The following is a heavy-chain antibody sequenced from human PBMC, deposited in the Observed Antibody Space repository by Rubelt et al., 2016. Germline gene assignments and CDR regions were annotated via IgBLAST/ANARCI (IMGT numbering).Heavy chain of an antibody. CDR3: TTVVVLMVYADY. J-gene: IGHJ4*02. Sequence: ASGFTFSSYGMHWVRQAPGKGLEWVAVIWYDGSNKYYADSVKGRFTISRDNSKNTLYLQMNSLRAEDTAVYYCTTVVVLMVYADYWGQGTLVTVSS. D-gene: IGHD2-8*01. CDR1: GFTFSSYG. V-gene: IGHV3-30*19. CDR2: IWYDGSNK.